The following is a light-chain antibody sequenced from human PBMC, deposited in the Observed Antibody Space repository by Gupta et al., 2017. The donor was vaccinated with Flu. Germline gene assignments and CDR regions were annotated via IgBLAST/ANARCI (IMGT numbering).Light chain of an antibody. CDR2: TAS. Sequence: DSVTITCRASQSISRTYLKWYQQKPGKAPELLIYTASSVQSGVPSRISGSGAGTDFTLTSSSLQPEDFATYYCQQSYDIPYTFGQGTKLE. CDR1: QSISRTY. J-gene: IGKJ2*01. V-gene: IGKV1-39*01. CDR3: QQSYDIPYT.